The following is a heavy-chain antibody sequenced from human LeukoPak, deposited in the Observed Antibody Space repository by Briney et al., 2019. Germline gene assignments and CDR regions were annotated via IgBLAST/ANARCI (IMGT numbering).Heavy chain of an antibody. Sequence: PSETLSLTCTVSGGSISSYYWSWIRQPPGKGLEWIGYIYYSGSTNYNPSLKSRVTISVDTSKNQFSLKLSSVTAADTAVYYCARDEGRGWYYFDYWGQGTLATVSS. D-gene: IGHD6-19*01. V-gene: IGHV4-59*01. J-gene: IGHJ4*02. CDR2: IYYSGST. CDR1: GGSISSYY. CDR3: ARDEGRGWYYFDY.